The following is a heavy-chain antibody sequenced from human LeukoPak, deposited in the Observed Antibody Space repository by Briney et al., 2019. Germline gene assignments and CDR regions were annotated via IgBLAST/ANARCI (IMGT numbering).Heavy chain of an antibody. CDR2: SNGGNGNT. CDR1: GYTFTNYV. D-gene: IGHD2-15*01. V-gene: IGHV1-3*01. CDR3: ARDPLFCSGGSCIPYYYGLDV. Sequence: ASVKISCEASGYTFTNYVMHWVRQAPGQRLEWMGWSNGGNGNTKYSQKFQGRVTITRDTSASTAYMELSSLRSEDTAVYYCARDPLFCSGGSCIPYYYGLDVWGKGTTVTVS. J-gene: IGHJ6*04.